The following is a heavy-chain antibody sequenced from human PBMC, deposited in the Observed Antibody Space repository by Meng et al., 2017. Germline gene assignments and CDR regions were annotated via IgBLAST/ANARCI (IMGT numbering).Heavy chain of an antibody. CDR3: AREGLLSSQRSNDY. CDR1: GGSISSGGYY. V-gene: IGHV4-31*03. Sequence: LRLSCTVSGGSISSGGYYWSWIRQHPGKGLEWIGYIYYSGSTYYNPSLKSRVTISVDTSKNQSTLQLSSVTAADTAGYYCAREGLLSSQRSNDYWGQGTLVTVSS. D-gene: IGHD2-15*01. J-gene: IGHJ4*02. CDR2: IYYSGST.